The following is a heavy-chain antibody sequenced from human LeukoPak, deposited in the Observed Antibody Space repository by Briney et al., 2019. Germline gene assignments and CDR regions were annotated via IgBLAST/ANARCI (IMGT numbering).Heavy chain of an antibody. V-gene: IGHV3-23*01. D-gene: IGHD5-24*01. J-gene: IGHJ3*01. CDR2: IGSRGGST. Sequence: GGSLSLSCAACGFNFITAAMTWVRQAPGRGLEWVSLIGSRGGSTYYADSVKGRFTISRDNFNHTLSLQMNSLRVEDTAIYYCVKDIQLSTWGLGTTVTVSS. CDR1: GFNFITAA. CDR3: VKDIQLST.